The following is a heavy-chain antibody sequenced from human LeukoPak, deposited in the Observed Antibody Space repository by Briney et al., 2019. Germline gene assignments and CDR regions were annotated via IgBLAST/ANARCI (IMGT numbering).Heavy chain of an antibody. CDR2: ISYDGSNK. CDR3: AKGLEWELLRGAFDI. Sequence: GGSLRLSCAASGFTFSSYGMHWVRQAPGKGLEWVAVISYDGSNKYYADSVKGRFTISRDNSKNTLYLQMNSLRAEDTAIYYCAKGLEWELLRGAFDIWGQGTMVTVSS. J-gene: IGHJ3*02. CDR1: GFTFSSYG. D-gene: IGHD1-26*01. V-gene: IGHV3-30*18.